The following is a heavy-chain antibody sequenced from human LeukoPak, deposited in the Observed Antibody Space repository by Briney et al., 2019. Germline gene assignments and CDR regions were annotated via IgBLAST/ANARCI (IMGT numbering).Heavy chain of an antibody. CDR1: GGSFSGYY. J-gene: IGHJ6*03. V-gene: IGHV4-34*01. CDR3: ARGLRGVIYVYCYYMDV. D-gene: IGHD3-16*02. CDR2: INHSGST. Sequence: SETLSLTCAVYGGSFSGYYWSWIRQPPGKGLEWIGEINHSGSTNYNPSLKSRVTISVDTSKNQFSLKLSSVTAADTAAYYCARGLRGVIYVYCYYMDVWGKGTTVTVSS.